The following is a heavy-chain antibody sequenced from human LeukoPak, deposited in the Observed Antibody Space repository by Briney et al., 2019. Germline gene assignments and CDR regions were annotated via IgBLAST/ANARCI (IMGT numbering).Heavy chain of an antibody. CDR3: ARASHCSSTSCYTRSVWYFDL. CDR2: ISSSSSYI. D-gene: IGHD2-2*02. J-gene: IGHJ2*01. V-gene: IGHV3-21*01. Sequence: GRSPRLSCAASGFTFSSYAMHWVRQAPGKGLEWVSSISSSSSYIYYADSVKGRFTISRDNAKNSLYLQMNSLRAEDTAVYYCARASHCSSTSCYTRSVWYFDLWGRGTLVTVSS. CDR1: GFTFSSYA.